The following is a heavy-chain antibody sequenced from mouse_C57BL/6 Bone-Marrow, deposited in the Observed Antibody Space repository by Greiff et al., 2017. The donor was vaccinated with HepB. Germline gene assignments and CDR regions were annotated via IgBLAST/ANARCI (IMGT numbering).Heavy chain of an antibody. CDR3: ARNDYYYPYWYFDV. Sequence: VQLQQPGAELVMPGASVKLSCKASGYTFTSYWMHWVKQRPGQGLEWIGEIDPSDSYTNYNQKFKGKFTLTVDKSSSTAYMQLSSLTSEDSAVYYCARNDYYYPYWYFDVWGTGTTVTVSS. CDR2: IDPSDSYT. D-gene: IGHD1-1*01. J-gene: IGHJ1*03. V-gene: IGHV1-69*01. CDR1: GYTFTSYW.